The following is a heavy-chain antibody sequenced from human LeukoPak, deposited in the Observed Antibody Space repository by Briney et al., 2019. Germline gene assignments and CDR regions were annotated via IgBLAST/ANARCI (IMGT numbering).Heavy chain of an antibody. Sequence: SVRVSCKASGGTFSSYAISWVRQAPGQGLEWMGRIIPILGIANYAQKFQGRVTITADKSTSTAYMELSSLRSEDTAVYYCATKSQWELREDYYYYGMDVWGQGTTVTVSS. CDR1: GGTFSSYA. CDR3: ATKSQWELREDYYYYGMDV. J-gene: IGHJ6*02. V-gene: IGHV1-69*04. D-gene: IGHD1-26*01. CDR2: IIPILGIA.